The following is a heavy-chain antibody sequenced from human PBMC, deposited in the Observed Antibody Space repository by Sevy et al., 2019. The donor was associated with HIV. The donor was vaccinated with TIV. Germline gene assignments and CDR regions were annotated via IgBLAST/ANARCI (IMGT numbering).Heavy chain of an antibody. D-gene: IGHD1-26*01. J-gene: IGHJ6*02. V-gene: IGHV3-30*18. CDR1: GLTFRNYG. CDR2: IGYDGSDK. CDR3: AKERGGSYIPYFYGMDV. Sequence: GGSLRLSRIASGLTFRNYGIHWVRQAPGKGLDWVAVIGYDGSDKYYADSVKGRFTISRDNSKNTLFLQMNSLRVEDTAVYYCAKERGGSYIPYFYGMDVWGQGTAVTVSS.